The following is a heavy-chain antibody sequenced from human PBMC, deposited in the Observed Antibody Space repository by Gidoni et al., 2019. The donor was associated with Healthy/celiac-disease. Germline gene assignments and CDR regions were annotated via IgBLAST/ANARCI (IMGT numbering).Heavy chain of an antibody. CDR3: ARGTNNARFDY. CDR1: GFSFRTYS. J-gene: IGHJ4*02. V-gene: IGHV3-21*01. CDR2: ISDTSDYT. Sequence: EVQLVESGGGLVKPGGSQRLSCAASGFSFRTYSMNWLRQAQGKGLEWVSSISDTSDYTYYADAVKGRFTISRDNAKNSLYLQMDSLRAEDTAVYYCARGTNNARFDYWGQGTLVTVSS. D-gene: IGHD1-20*01.